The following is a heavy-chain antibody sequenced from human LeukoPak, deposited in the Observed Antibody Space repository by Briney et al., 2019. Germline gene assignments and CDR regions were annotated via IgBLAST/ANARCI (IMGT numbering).Heavy chain of an antibody. D-gene: IGHD3-16*02. Sequence: SETLSLTCAVSGGSFSGYYWSWIRQPPATGLEWMGEINHSGSTNYNPSLKSRVTISVDTSKNQFSLKLSSVTAADTAVYYCARLPYDYVWGSYRHHEDYWGQGTLVTVSS. CDR2: INHSGST. J-gene: IGHJ4*02. CDR3: ARLPYDYVWGSYRHHEDY. V-gene: IGHV4-34*01. CDR1: GGSFSGYY.